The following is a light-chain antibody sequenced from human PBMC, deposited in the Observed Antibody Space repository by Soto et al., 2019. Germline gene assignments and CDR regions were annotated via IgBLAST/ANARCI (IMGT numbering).Light chain of an antibody. CDR3: ASHGTSKI. CDR1: SSDVGGHNY. CDR2: EVN. Sequence: QSALTQPASVSGSPGQSIAISCTGTSSDVGGHNYVSRYQHHPGEAPKLLIYEVNNRPSGVSNRFSGSKSGNTASLTISGLQAEDEADYYCASHGTSKIFGTGTKLTVL. J-gene: IGLJ1*01. V-gene: IGLV2-14*01.